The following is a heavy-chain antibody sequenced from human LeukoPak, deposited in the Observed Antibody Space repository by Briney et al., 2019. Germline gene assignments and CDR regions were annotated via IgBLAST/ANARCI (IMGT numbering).Heavy chain of an antibody. D-gene: IGHD3-16*02. CDR3: ARGPTYYDYVWGSYRSRPFDY. CDR1: GGSFSGYY. V-gene: IGHV4-34*01. CDR2: INHSGST. Sequence: PSETLSLTCAVYGGSFSGYYWSRIRQPPGKGLEWIGEINHSGSTNYNPSLKSRVTISVDTSKNQFSLKLSSVTAADTAVYYCARGPTYYDYVWGSYRSRPFDYWGQGTLVTVSS. J-gene: IGHJ4*02.